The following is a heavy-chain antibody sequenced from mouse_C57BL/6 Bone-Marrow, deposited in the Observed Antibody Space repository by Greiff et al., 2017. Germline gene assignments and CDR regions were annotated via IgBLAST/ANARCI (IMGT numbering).Heavy chain of an antibody. J-gene: IGHJ4*01. Sequence: VQLQQPGAELVKPGASVKMSCKASGYTFTSYWITWVKQRPGHGLEWIGEFLPGSGSTNYNEKFKGKATLTADTSSNTAYMQLSSLTTEDSAIYYCASGSNYDYAMDYWGQGTSVTVSS. D-gene: IGHD2-5*01. CDR2: FLPGSGST. V-gene: IGHV1-55*01. CDR1: GYTFTSYW. CDR3: ASGSNYDYAMDY.